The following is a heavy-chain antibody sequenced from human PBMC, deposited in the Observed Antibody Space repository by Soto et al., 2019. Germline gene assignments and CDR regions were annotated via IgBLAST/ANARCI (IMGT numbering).Heavy chain of an antibody. CDR1: GDSISSYY. V-gene: IGHV4-59*01. CDR3: ARGTIGWYPFDY. CDR2: IYYSGST. J-gene: IGHJ4*02. Sequence: PSETLSLTCTVSGDSISSYYWSWIRQPPGKGLEWIGYIYYSGSTDYNPSLKSRVTISVDTSKNQFSMKLNSVTAADTAVYYCARGTIGWYPFDYWGQGTLVTVSS. D-gene: IGHD6-19*01.